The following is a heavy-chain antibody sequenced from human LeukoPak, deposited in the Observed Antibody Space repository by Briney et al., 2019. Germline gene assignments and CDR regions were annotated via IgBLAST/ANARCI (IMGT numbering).Heavy chain of an antibody. Sequence: ASVKVSCKASGGTFSSYAISWVRQAPGRGLEWMGRIIPILGIANYAQKFQGRVTITADKSTSTAYMELSSLRSEDTAVYYCARWRSRYGDYVAWGQGTLVTVSS. CDR1: GGTFSSYA. V-gene: IGHV1-69*04. CDR2: IIPILGIA. J-gene: IGHJ5*02. D-gene: IGHD4-17*01. CDR3: ARWRSRYGDYVA.